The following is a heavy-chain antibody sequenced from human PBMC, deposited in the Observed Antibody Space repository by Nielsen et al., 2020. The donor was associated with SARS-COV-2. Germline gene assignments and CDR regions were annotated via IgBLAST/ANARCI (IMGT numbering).Heavy chain of an antibody. D-gene: IGHD6-13*01. CDR2: ISYDGSNK. V-gene: IGHV3-30-3*01. J-gene: IGHJ4*02. CDR1: GFAFSRYV. CDR3: ARALAAVDYFDY. Sequence: GGSLRLSCAASGFAFSRYVMHWVRQAPGKGLEWVAVISYDGSNKYYADSVKGRFTISRDNSKNTLYLQMNSLRAEDTAVYYCARALAAVDYFDYWGQGTLVTVSS.